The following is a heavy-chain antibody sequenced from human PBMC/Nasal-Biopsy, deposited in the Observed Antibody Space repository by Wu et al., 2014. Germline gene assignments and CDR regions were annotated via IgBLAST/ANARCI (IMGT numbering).Heavy chain of an antibody. CDR1: GFTFSNYG. CDR3: AKPDIAAAGTRRGAFDI. Sequence: LRLSCAASGFTFSNYGMHWVRQAPGKGLEWVAVIWFDGSNKYYADSVKGRFTISRDNSQNTLYLQMNSLRAEDTAVYFCAKPDIAAAGTRRGAFDIWGQGTMVTVSS. CDR2: IWFDGSNK. D-gene: IGHD6-13*01. V-gene: IGHV3-33*06. J-gene: IGHJ3*02.